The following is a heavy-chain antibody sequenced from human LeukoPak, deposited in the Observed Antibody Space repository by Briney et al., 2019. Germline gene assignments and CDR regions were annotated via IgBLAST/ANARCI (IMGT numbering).Heavy chain of an antibody. CDR3: AKGAKVGPAAMDY. J-gene: IGHJ4*02. D-gene: IGHD2-2*01. CDR2: LSGSGGST. V-gene: IGHV3-23*01. Sequence: GGSLRLSCAASGFTFSTYAVSWVRQAPGEGLEWVSGLSGSGGSTYYADSVKGRFTISRDNSKNTLYLQMNSLRAEDTAVYYCAKGAKVGPAAMDYWGQGTLVTVSS. CDR1: GFTFSTYA.